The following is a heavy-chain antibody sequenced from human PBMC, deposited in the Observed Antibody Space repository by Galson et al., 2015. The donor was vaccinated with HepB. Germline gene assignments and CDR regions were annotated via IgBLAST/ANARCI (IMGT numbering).Heavy chain of an antibody. CDR1: GYSFTRDW. V-gene: IGHV5-10-1*01. D-gene: IGHD6-19*01. J-gene: IGHJ4*02. Sequence: QSGAEVKKLGESLRISCKGSGYSFTRDWITWVRQMPGKGLEWKGRIHPSDSYTNYSPSFQGHVTFSADRSISTAYLQWSSLKASDTAIYYCVRRAPYSSNDYWGQGTLVTVSS. CDR2: IHPSDSYT. CDR3: VRRAPYSSNDY.